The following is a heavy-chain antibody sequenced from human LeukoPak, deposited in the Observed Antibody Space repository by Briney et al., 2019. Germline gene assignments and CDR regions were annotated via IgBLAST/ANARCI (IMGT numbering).Heavy chain of an antibody. V-gene: IGHV3-30*02. D-gene: IGHD2-8*02. Sequence: GGSLRLSCAASGFTVSSNYMSWVRQGPGKGLEWVAYIAHHGNNKYYADSVKGRFTISRDNSKGSLYLQMNSLRADDTAVYYCAKDGSWSCTDWGQGTLVRVSS. CDR3: AKDGSWSCTD. CDR1: GFTVSSNY. J-gene: IGHJ4*02. CDR2: IAHHGNNK.